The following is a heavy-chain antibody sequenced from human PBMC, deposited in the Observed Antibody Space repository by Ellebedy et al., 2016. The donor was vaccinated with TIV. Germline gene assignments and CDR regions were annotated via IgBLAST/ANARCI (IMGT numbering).Heavy chain of an antibody. CDR1: GFTFTTYW. D-gene: IGHD6-13*01. V-gene: IGHV3-7*01. CDR2: IKQDGSEK. Sequence: PGGSLRLSCAASGFTFTTYWMSRVRQAPGKGLEWVASIKQDGSEKDYVDSVKGRFTISRDIANNSLYLQMNSLRAEDTAVYYCAREDGIAAAGIYGMDVWGQGTTVTVSS. CDR3: AREDGIAAAGIYGMDV. J-gene: IGHJ6*02.